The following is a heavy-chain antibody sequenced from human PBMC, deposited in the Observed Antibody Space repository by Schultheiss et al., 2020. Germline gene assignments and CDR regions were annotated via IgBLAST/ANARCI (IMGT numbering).Heavy chain of an antibody. CDR2: ISGSGGST. J-gene: IGHJ4*02. V-gene: IGHV3-23*01. Sequence: ESLKISCAASGFTFSSYAMSWVRQAPGKGLEWVSAISGSGGSTYYADSVKGRFTISRDNSKNTLYLQMNSLRAEDTAVYYCAKDCHHVVVPAAMRGGIDYWGQGTLVTVSS. CDR3: AKDCHHVVVPAAMRGGIDY. CDR1: GFTFSSYA. D-gene: IGHD2-2*01.